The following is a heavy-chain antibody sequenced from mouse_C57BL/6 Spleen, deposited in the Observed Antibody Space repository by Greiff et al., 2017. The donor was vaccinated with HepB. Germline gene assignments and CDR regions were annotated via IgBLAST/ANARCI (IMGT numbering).Heavy chain of an antibody. J-gene: IGHJ2*01. CDR2: INPSTGGT. D-gene: IGHD4-1*01. V-gene: IGHV1-42*01. Sequence: EVKLMESGPELVKPGASVKISCKASGYSFTGYYMNWVKQSPEKSLEWIGEINPSTGGTTYNQKFKAKATLTVDKSSSTAYMQLKGLTSEDSAVYYCARTGYYFDYWGQGTTLTVSS. CDR3: ARTGYYFDY. CDR1: GYSFTGYY.